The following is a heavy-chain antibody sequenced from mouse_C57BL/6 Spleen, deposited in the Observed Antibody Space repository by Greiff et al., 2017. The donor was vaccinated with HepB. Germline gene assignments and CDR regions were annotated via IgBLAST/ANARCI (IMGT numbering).Heavy chain of an antibody. D-gene: IGHD3-2*02. CDR1: GYTFTDYY. Sequence: EVKLQQSGPELVKPGASVKISCKASGYTFTDYYMNWVKQSHGKSLEWIGDINPNNGGTSYNQKFKGKATLTVDKSSSTAYMELRSLTSEDSAVYYCAREVGQLRLGFAYWGQGTLVTVSA. J-gene: IGHJ3*01. CDR2: INPNNGGT. CDR3: AREVGQLRLGFAY. V-gene: IGHV1-26*01.